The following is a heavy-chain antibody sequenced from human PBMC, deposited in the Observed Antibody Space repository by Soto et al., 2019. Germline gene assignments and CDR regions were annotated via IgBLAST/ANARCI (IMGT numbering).Heavy chain of an antibody. Sequence: QITLKESGPTLVKPTRTLTLTCTFSGFSLSTSGVGVGWIRQPPGKALEWLALIYWDDDKRYSPSLKSRLTITKDTSKNQVVLTMTNMDPVDTATYYCAHRGYYYDSSGYYGDAFDIWGQGTMVTVSS. CDR2: IYWDDDK. CDR1: GFSLSTSGVG. CDR3: AHRGYYYDSSGYYGDAFDI. J-gene: IGHJ3*02. V-gene: IGHV2-5*02. D-gene: IGHD3-22*01.